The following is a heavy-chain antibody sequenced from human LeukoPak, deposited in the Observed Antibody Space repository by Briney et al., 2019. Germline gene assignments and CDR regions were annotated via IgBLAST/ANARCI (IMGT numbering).Heavy chain of an antibody. CDR1: GFTFSSYS. CDR2: ISSSSSYI. Sequence: NPGGSLRLSCAASGFTFSSYSMNWVRQAPGKGLEWVSSISSSSSYIYYADSVKGRFTISRDNAKNLLYLQMNSLEAEDTAVYYCARDKAYYDSSGYGFDYWGQGTLVTVSS. CDR3: ARDKAYYDSSGYGFDY. V-gene: IGHV3-21*01. J-gene: IGHJ4*02. D-gene: IGHD3-22*01.